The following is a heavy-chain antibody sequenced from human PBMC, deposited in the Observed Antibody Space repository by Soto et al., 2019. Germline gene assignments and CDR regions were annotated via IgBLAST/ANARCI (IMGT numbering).Heavy chain of an antibody. CDR3: VGQGRTNDAFGI. CDR1: GFNISNDY. D-gene: IGHD3-10*01. J-gene: IGHJ3*02. Sequence: QVQLVESGGGLVKPGGSLRLSCAASGFNISNDYMSWIRQAPGKGLEWVSYINNRGNAIYYTDSVKGRFTISRDNAKNSLYLQMNSLRGDDTAVYFCVGQGRTNDAFGIWGLGTMVTVS. CDR2: INNRGNAI. V-gene: IGHV3-11*01.